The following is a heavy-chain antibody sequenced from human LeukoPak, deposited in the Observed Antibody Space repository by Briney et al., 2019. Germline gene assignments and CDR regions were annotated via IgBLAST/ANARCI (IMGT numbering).Heavy chain of an antibody. CDR2: ISIDGRDK. Sequence: GRSLRLSCAASGFSFSSYAMHWVRQTPGEGLVWVAVISIDGRDKHYADSVKGRFTISRDNSRSTLYLQMNSLRAEDTAVYYCARDNAAAAVYYFDYWGQGTLVTVSS. J-gene: IGHJ4*02. D-gene: IGHD6-13*01. V-gene: IGHV3-30*04. CDR3: ARDNAAAAVYYFDY. CDR1: GFSFSSYA.